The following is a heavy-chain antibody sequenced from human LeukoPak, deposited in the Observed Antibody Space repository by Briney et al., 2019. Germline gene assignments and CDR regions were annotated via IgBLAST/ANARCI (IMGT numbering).Heavy chain of an antibody. J-gene: IGHJ1*01. D-gene: IGHD6-25*01. V-gene: IGHV3-23*01. Sequence: GGSLRLSCTASGFTFSNYAMTWVRQAPGKGLEWVSGISNSSHSSYHADSVKGRFTTTRDNSQNTLYLQMNSLRVEDTALYYCAKDWRNGYSSDWNSEGYFPHWGQGTLVTVSS. CDR1: GFTFSNYA. CDR2: ISNSSHSS. CDR3: AKDWRNGYSSDWNSEGYFPH.